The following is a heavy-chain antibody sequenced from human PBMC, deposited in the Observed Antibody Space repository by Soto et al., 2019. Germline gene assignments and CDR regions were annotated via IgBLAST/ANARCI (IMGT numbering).Heavy chain of an antibody. J-gene: IGHJ4*02. CDR1: GGSISSGGYS. Sequence: SETLSLTCAVSGGSISSGGYSWSWIRQPPGKGLEWIGYIYHSGSTYYNPSLKSRVTISVDRSKNQFSLKLSSVTAADTAVYYCAGRSYYYDSSGYQPFDYWGQGTLVTVS. CDR3: AGRSYYYDSSGYQPFDY. CDR2: IYHSGST. D-gene: IGHD3-22*01. V-gene: IGHV4-30-2*01.